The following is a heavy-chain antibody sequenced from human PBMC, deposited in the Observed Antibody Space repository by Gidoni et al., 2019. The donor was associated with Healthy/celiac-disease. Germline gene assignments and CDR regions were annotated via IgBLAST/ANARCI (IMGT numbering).Heavy chain of an antibody. CDR1: GGSFSGYY. Sequence: QVQLQQWGAGLLKPSETLSLTCAVYGGSFSGYYWSWIRQPPGKGLEWIGEINHSGSTNYNPSLKSRVTISVDTSKNQFSLKLSSVTAADTAVYYCARGLFSRIAVAGYDYWGQGTLVTVSS. CDR3: ARGLFSRIAVAGYDY. J-gene: IGHJ4*02. CDR2: INHSGST. D-gene: IGHD6-19*01. V-gene: IGHV4-34*01.